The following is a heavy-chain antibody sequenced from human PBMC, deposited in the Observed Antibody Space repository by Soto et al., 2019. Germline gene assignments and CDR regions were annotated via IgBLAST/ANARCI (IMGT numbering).Heavy chain of an antibody. V-gene: IGHV3-9*01. Sequence: EVQLVESGGGLVQPGRSLRLSCAASGFSFDDYAMHWVRQAPGKGLEWVSGISWNSGSIGYADSVKGRFTISRDNARNSLYLQMNSLRTEDTVLYYCAKAVAGDAFDIWGQGTMVTVSS. D-gene: IGHD6-19*01. CDR3: AKAVAGDAFDI. CDR1: GFSFDDYA. J-gene: IGHJ3*02. CDR2: ISWNSGSI.